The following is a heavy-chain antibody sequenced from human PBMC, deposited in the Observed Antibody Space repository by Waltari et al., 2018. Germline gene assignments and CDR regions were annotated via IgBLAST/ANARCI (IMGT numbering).Heavy chain of an antibody. J-gene: IGHJ4*02. CDR3: ARAHYYGSGSYGNFDY. Sequence: QVQLQESGPGLVKPSETLSLTCAVSGYSISSGYYWCWILQPPGKGLEWIGSIYHSGSTYYNPSLKSRVTISVDTSKNQFSLKLSSVTAADTAVYYCARAHYYGSGSYGNFDYWGQGTLVTVSS. D-gene: IGHD3-10*01. CDR1: GYSISSGYY. V-gene: IGHV4-38-2*01. CDR2: IYHSGST.